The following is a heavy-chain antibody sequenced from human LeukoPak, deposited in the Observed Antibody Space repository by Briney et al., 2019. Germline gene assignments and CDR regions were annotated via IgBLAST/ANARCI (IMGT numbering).Heavy chain of an antibody. D-gene: IGHD3-10*01. CDR2: IKQDGSEK. V-gene: IGHV3-7*01. CDR1: GFTFTRYW. Sequence: GGSLRLSCAASGFTFTRYWMSWVRQAQGKGLEWMANIKQDGSEKYYVDSVKGRFTISRDNARNSLYLQMNSLRAEDTAVYYCARLTMVRGVRYYGMDVWGQGTTVTVSS. J-gene: IGHJ6*02. CDR3: ARLTMVRGVRYYGMDV.